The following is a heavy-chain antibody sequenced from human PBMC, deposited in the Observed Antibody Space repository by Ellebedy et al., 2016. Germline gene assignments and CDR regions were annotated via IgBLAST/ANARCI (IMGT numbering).Heavy chain of an antibody. Sequence: GGSLRLXCAVSGFTFSSYSMNWVRQAPGKGLEWVSYISSSSSTIYYADSVKGRFTISRDNAKNSLYLQMNTLRVEDTAVYYCARTNYMDVWGKGTTVTVSS. V-gene: IGHV3-48*01. J-gene: IGHJ6*03. CDR3: ARTNYMDV. CDR1: GFTFSSYS. CDR2: ISSSSSTI.